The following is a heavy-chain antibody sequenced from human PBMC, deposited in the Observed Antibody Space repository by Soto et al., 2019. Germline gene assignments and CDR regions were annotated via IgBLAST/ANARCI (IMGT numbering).Heavy chain of an antibody. D-gene: IGHD1-20*01. Sequence: SVKVSCKVSGGDFTNYSLHWLRHAPGQGLEWLGGTIPLHNTSNYSLKFLGRGSITADISSTTVYMDLTRLTSDDTATYYCAIWYNWNPLYYQGMEVWGQGTTGTVS. CDR3: AIWYNWNPLYYQGMEV. J-gene: IGHJ6*02. CDR2: TIPLHNTS. V-gene: IGHV1-69*08. CDR1: GGDFTNYS.